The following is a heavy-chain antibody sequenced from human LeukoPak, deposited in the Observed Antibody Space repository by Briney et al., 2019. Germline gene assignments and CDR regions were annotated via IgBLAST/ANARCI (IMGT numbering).Heavy chain of an antibody. V-gene: IGHV3-53*01. CDR2: IYSGGST. CDR3: ARVRVPAAMGEYYFDY. J-gene: IGHJ4*02. CDR1: GFTVSSNY. Sequence: PGGSLRLSCAAFGFTVSSNYMSWVRQAPGKGLEWVSVIYSGGSTYYADSVKGRFTISRDNSKNTLYLQMNSLRAEDTAVYYCARVRVPAAMGEYYFDYWGQGTLVTVSS. D-gene: IGHD2-2*01.